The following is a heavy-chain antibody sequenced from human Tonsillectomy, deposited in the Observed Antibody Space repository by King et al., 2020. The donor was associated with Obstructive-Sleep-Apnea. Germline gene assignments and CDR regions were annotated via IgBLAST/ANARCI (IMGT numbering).Heavy chain of an antibody. CDR3: AKDRPMGRGGAYFDY. CDR1: GFTFSNYG. J-gene: IGHJ4*02. D-gene: IGHD2-21*01. V-gene: IGHV3-23*04. Sequence: VQLVESGGGLVQPGGSLRLSCAAAGFTFSNYGVSWYRQARGTGLEWVSAFTGGGGSTHNADSLKGRFTISRDNSKKSLYLQMNSLRAEDTAVYYCAKDRPMGRGGAYFDYWGQGTLVTVST. CDR2: FTGGGGST.